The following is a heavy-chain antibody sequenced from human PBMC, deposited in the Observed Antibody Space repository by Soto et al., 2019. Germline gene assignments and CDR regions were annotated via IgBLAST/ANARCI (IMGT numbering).Heavy chain of an antibody. CDR1: GYRFTTSW. V-gene: IGHV5-51*01. J-gene: IGHJ6*02. CDR2: IYPGDSDT. CDR3: AKSGYSSHGMDV. D-gene: IGHD3-22*01. Sequence: ESLKISCQSSGYRFTTSWIGWVRQMPGKGLEWMGTIYPGDSDTRYSPSFQGQVTISADKSMGTAYLQWGSLRASDTAIYYCAKSGYSSHGMDVWGQGTTVTVSS.